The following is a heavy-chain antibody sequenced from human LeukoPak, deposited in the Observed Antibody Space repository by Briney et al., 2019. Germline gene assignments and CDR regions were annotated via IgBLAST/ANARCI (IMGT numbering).Heavy chain of an antibody. Sequence: SETLSLTCTVSGVSISSGSYYWSWIRQPAGKGLEWIGRIYTSGSTNYNPSLKSRVTISVDTSKNQFSLKLSSVTAADTAVYYCAMGNSGATYGAFDYWGQGTLVTVSS. V-gene: IGHV4-61*02. D-gene: IGHD1-26*01. J-gene: IGHJ4*02. CDR1: GVSISSGSYY. CDR2: IYTSGST. CDR3: AMGNSGATYGAFDY.